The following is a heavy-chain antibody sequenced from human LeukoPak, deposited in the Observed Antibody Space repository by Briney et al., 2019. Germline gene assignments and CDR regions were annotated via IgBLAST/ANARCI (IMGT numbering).Heavy chain of an antibody. V-gene: IGHV1-18*01. D-gene: IGHD3-22*01. CDR3: VRFPDSSGYYFDY. CDR1: GYTFTSYG. CDR2: ISAYNGNT. Sequence: ASVKVSCKASGYTFTSYGISWVRQAPGQRLEWMGWISAYNGNTNYAPKFQGRVTLTTDTSTSTAYMELRSLRSDDTAVYYCVRFPDSSGYYFDYWGQGTLVTVSS. J-gene: IGHJ4*02.